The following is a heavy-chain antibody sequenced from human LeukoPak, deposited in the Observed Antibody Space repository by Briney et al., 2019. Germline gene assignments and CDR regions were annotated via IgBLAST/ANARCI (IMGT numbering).Heavy chain of an antibody. CDR1: EFPFSIYA. D-gene: IGHD1-14*01. Sequence: PGGSLRLSCEVSEFPFSIYAMSWVRQAPGQGLEWVSAIDASGSDTYYTDSVKGRFTISRDNSKNTVYLQMNSLRVEDTAVYYCADYRKPQGLDYWGQGTLVTVYS. V-gene: IGHV3-23*01. CDR3: ADYRKPQGLDY. J-gene: IGHJ4*02. CDR2: IDASGSDT.